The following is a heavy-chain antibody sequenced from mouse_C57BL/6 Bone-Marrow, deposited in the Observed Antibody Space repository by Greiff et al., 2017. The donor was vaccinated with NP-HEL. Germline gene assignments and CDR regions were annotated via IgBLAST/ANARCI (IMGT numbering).Heavy chain of an antibody. Sequence: QVQLKQSGAELARPGASVKLSCKASGYTFTSYGISWVKQRTGQGLEWIGEIYPRSGNTYYNEKFKGKATLTADKSSSTAYMELRSLTSEDSAVYFCARCPLRRDYYAMDYWGQGTSVTVSS. J-gene: IGHJ4*01. V-gene: IGHV1-81*01. CDR1: GYTFTSYG. D-gene: IGHD2-4*01. CDR3: ARCPLRRDYYAMDY. CDR2: IYPRSGNT.